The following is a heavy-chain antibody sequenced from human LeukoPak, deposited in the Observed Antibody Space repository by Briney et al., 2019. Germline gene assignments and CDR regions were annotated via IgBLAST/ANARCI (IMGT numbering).Heavy chain of an antibody. D-gene: IGHD3-10*01. CDR3: ARGRIWFGELLSRVYFDY. CDR2: INHSGST. J-gene: IGHJ4*02. Sequence: SETLSRTCAVYGGSFSGYYWSWIRQPPGKWLEWIGEINHSGSTNYNPSLKSRVTISVDTSKNQFSLKLSSVTAADTAVYYCARGRIWFGELLSRVYFDYWGQGTLVTVSS. CDR1: GGSFSGYY. V-gene: IGHV4-34*01.